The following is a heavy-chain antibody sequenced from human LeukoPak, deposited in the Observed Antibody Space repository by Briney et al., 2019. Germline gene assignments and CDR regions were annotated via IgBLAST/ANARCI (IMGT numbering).Heavy chain of an antibody. Sequence: GGSLRLSCAASGFTFSSYGMSWVRQAPGKGLEWVSAISGSGGSTYYADSVKGRFTISRDNSKNTLYLQMNSLRAEDTAAYYCANIPPPYYDYVWGSYDYYYMDVWGKGTTVTISS. J-gene: IGHJ6*03. CDR3: ANIPPPYYDYVWGSYDYYYMDV. D-gene: IGHD3-16*01. V-gene: IGHV3-23*01. CDR1: GFTFSSYG. CDR2: ISGSGGST.